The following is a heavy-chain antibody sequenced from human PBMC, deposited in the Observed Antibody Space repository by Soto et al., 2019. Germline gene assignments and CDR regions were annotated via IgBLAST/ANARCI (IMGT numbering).Heavy chain of an antibody. CDR1: GGSVTSDEDY. V-gene: IGHV4-30-4*01. CDR3: ARGPFGGVYDFWSGYYTG. J-gene: IGHJ4*02. Sequence: SETLSLTCTVSGGSVTSDEDYWTWIRQSPGKGLEWIGYISNSGSTGYNPSLKTRLSISVDTSKNQFSLKLTSVTAADTAVYYCARGPFGGVYDFWSGYYTGWGQGTLVTVSS. D-gene: IGHD3-3*01. CDR2: ISNSGST.